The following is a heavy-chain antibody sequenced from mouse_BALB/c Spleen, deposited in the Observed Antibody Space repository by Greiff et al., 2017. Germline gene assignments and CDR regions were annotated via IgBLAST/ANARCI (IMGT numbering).Heavy chain of an antibody. D-gene: IGHD2-14*01. J-gene: IGHJ2*01. CDR1: GYTFTSYW. V-gene: IGHV1-69*02. CDR3: ARWGTLDY. Sequence: QVQLKQPGAELVKPGASVKLSCKASGYTFTSYWMHWVKQRPGQGLEWIGEIDPSDSYTNYNQKFKGKATLTVDKSSSTAYMQLSSLTSEDSAVYYCARWGTLDYWGQGTTLTVSS. CDR2: IDPSDSYT.